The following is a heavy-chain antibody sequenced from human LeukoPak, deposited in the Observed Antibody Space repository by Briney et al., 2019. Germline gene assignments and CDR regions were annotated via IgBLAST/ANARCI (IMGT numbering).Heavy chain of an antibody. CDR3: TRLPAGHTVEY. CDR1: GFTFSGSA. Sequence: PGGSLRLSCAASGFTFSGSAMHWVRQASGKGLEWVGRIRSKANSYATAYAASVKGGFTISRDDSKNTAYLQMNSLKTEDTAVYYCTRLPAGHTVEYWGQGTLVTVSS. V-gene: IGHV3-73*01. CDR2: IRSKANSYAT. J-gene: IGHJ4*02. D-gene: IGHD4-11*01.